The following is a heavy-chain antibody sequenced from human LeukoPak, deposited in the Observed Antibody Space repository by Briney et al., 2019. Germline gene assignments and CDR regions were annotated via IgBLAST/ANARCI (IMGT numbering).Heavy chain of an antibody. CDR3: ARSVHYDISHHPYAFDI. Sequence: SETLSLTCTVSGGSISSSYWSWIRQPAGKGLEWIGRIYTSGSTNYNPSLKSRVTMSVDTSKNQFSLKLSSVTAADTAVYYCARSVHYDISHHPYAFDIWGQGTMVTVSS. CDR1: GGSISSSY. J-gene: IGHJ3*02. CDR2: IYTSGST. V-gene: IGHV4-4*07. D-gene: IGHD3-9*01.